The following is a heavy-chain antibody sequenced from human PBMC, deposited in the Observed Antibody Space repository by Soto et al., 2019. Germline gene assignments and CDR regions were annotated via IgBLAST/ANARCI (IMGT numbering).Heavy chain of an antibody. D-gene: IGHD3-10*01. V-gene: IGHV1-18*01. J-gene: IGHJ4*02. CDR3: VRDLGSMVRGIVPLFDY. CDR2: ISAYNGNT. Sequence: QVQLVQSGAEVKKPVASVKVSCKASGYTFTSFGISWLRQAPGQGVEWMGWISAYNGNTKYAQKLQGRVTMTTDTSTSTAYMELRSLRSDDTAVYYCVRDLGSMVRGIVPLFDYWGQGTLVTVSS. CDR1: GYTFTSFG.